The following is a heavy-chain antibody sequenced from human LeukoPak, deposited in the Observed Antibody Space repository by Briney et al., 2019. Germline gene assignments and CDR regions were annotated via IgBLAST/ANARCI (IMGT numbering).Heavy chain of an antibody. CDR1: GGSLSSGDYS. CDR3: ARGDSSGYYSYFDY. Sequence: SQTLSLTCAVSGGSLSSGDYSWSWIRQPPGKGLEWIGYIYHSGSTYYNPSLKSRVTISVDRSKNQFSLKLSSVTAADTAVYYCARGDSSGYYSYFDYWGQGTLVTVSS. D-gene: IGHD3-22*01. V-gene: IGHV4-30-2*01. CDR2: IYHSGST. J-gene: IGHJ4*02.